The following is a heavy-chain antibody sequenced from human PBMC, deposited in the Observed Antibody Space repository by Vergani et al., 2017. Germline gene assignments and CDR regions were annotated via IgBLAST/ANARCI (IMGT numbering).Heavy chain of an antibody. CDR2: ISYDGSNK. Sequence: QVQLVESGGGVVQPGRSLRLSCAASGFTFSSYAMHWVRQAPGKGLEWVAVISYDGSNKYYADSVKGRFTISRDNSKNTLYLQMNSLRAEDTAVYYCARDPARHYYDSSEVLYFQHWGQGTLVTVSS. CDR3: ARDPARHYYDSSEVLYFQH. CDR1: GFTFSSYA. V-gene: IGHV3-30*01. D-gene: IGHD3-22*01. J-gene: IGHJ1*01.